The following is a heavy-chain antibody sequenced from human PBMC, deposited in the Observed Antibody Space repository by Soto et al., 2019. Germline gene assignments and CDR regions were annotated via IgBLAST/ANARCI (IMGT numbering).Heavy chain of an antibody. CDR3: AHGSGWLFDY. V-gene: IGHV2-5*02. J-gene: IGHJ4*02. CDR2: LYWDDDN. Sequence: QITLKESSPTLVKPTQTLTLTCTFSGFSLSTSGVGVGWIRQPPGKALEWLALLYWDDDNRYSPSLRSRLTLTKDTSKNQVVLTMTNMDPVDTATYYCAHGSGWLFDYWGQGTLVTVSS. CDR1: GFSLSTSGVG. D-gene: IGHD6-19*01.